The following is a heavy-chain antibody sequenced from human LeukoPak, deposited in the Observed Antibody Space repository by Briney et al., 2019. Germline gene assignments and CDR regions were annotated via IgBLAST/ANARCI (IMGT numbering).Heavy chain of an antibody. CDR2: INPNSGGT. Sequence: ASVKVSCKASGDTFTGYYMHWVRQAPGQGLEWMGWINPNSGGTNYAQKFQGRVTMTRDTSISTAYMELSRLRSDDTPVYYCARDTGYCSSTSCYLVYAFDIWGQGTMVTVSS. CDR1: GDTFTGYY. D-gene: IGHD2-2*01. V-gene: IGHV1-2*02. J-gene: IGHJ3*02. CDR3: ARDTGYCSSTSCYLVYAFDI.